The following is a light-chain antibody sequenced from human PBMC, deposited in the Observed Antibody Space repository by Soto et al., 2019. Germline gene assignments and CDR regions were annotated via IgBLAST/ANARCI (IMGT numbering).Light chain of an antibody. CDR1: QRINRY. CDR2: AAS. Sequence: DIQMTQSPSSLSASVGDRVSITCRASQRINRYLKWYQQKPVEAPKLLISAASSLQSGVPSRFSGSGSRTDFTLTITSLQTDEFATYYCPRCDSIAPAFGGGTKVDI. V-gene: IGKV1-39*01. J-gene: IGKJ4*01. CDR3: PRCDSIAPA.